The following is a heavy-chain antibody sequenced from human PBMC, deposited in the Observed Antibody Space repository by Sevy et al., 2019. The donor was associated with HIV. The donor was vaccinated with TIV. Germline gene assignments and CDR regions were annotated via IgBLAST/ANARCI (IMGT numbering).Heavy chain of an antibody. J-gene: IGHJ4*02. Sequence: GGSLRLSCVASGFSFSSYGMHWVRQAPGKGLEWVSGISDSGDTTHYAESVKGRFTISRDNSKNTVSLQMSSLRAEDTAIYYCAKLPSTVMFREKGYWGQGTRVTVSS. CDR2: ISDSGDTT. CDR1: GFSFSSYG. CDR3: AKLPSTVMFREKGY. D-gene: IGHD3-10*01. V-gene: IGHV3-23*01.